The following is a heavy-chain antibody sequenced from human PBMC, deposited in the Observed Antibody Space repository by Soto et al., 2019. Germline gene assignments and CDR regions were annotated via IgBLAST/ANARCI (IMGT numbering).Heavy chain of an antibody. CDR2: IDGSGGIT. CDR1: GFTFGTTD. D-gene: IGHD1-1*01. J-gene: IGHJ4*02. Sequence: GGSLRLSCAASGFTFGTTDMSWVRQAPGEGLEWVSTIDGSGGITYYADPVKGRFTISRDNSRNTLYLQMNNLRADDTAVYYCTKGGIPRRYNIPKVDFDYWGQGSLVTVSS. V-gene: IGHV3-23*01. CDR3: TKGGIPRRYNIPKVDFDY.